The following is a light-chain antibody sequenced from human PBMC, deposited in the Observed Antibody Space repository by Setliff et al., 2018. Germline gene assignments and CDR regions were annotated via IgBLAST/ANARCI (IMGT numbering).Light chain of an antibody. CDR3: SSYAGSNNPYV. V-gene: IGLV2-8*01. CDR1: SSDVGGYNY. J-gene: IGLJ1*01. CDR2: EVS. Sequence: QSVLTQPPSASGSPGQSVTISCTGTSSDVGGYNYVSWYQQRPGKAPKLMIYEVSKRPSGVPDRFSGSKSGNTASLTVSGLQAEDEADYYCSSYAGSNNPYVFGTGTRSPS.